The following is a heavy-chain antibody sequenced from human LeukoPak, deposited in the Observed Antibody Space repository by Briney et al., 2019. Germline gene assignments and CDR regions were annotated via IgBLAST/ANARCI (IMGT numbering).Heavy chain of an antibody. CDR1: GYTFTSYG. V-gene: IGHV1-18*01. D-gene: IGHD3-9*01. CDR2: ISAYNGNT. CDR3: ARVAIDILTGYYYYMDV. Sequence: ASVKVSCKASGYTFTSYGISWVRQAPGQGLEGMGWISAYNGNTNYAQKLQGRVTMTTDTSTSTAYMELRSLRSDDTAVYYCARVAIDILTGYYYYMDVWGKGTTVTVSS. J-gene: IGHJ6*03.